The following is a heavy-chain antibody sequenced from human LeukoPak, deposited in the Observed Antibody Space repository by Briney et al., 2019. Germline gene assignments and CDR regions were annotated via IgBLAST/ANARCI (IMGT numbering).Heavy chain of an antibody. CDR1: GYTFTNYD. J-gene: IGHJ4*02. Sequence: ASVKVSCKASGYTFTNYDINWVRQATGQGLEWMGWMNPNSGNTGNAQKFQGRVTITWNTSINTAYMELSSLRSEDTAVYYCARVDGSVDYWGQGTLVTVSS. CDR3: ARVDGSVDY. CDR2: MNPNSGNT. D-gene: IGHD5-24*01. V-gene: IGHV1-8*03.